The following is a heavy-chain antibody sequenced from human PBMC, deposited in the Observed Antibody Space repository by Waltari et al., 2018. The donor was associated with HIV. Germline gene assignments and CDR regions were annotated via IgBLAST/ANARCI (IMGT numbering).Heavy chain of an antibody. Sequence: EVTLMESGGGLVQSWGSLRLPCAASGFTFPNHWMSWVRQTPGKGLEWVAYIKDDGSEKYYMGSVKGRFTISRDNAKNSMFLQMNSLRAEDTAVYYCARIGTFPHNYAIDFWGQGTTVTVSS. CDR3: ARIGTFPHNYAIDF. CDR2: IKDDGSEK. V-gene: IGHV3-7*01. CDR1: GFTFPNHW. D-gene: IGHD1-26*01. J-gene: IGHJ6*02.